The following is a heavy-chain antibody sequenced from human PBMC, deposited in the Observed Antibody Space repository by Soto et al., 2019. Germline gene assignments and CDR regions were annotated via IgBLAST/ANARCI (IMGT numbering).Heavy chain of an antibody. CDR3: VRGSKDSYPGSRIFGF. CDR1: GLTFGSRA. V-gene: IGHV3-23*01. J-gene: IGHJ4*02. Sequence: PGGSLRLSCVASGLTFGSRAMSWVRQSPGEGLEWVSTITDTGGGAKYADPVRGRFAISRDNSKNTLYLQMSTLRAEDSAIYFCVRGSKDSYPGSRIFGFWGRGTLVTVSS. CDR2: ITDTGGGA. D-gene: IGHD3-10*01.